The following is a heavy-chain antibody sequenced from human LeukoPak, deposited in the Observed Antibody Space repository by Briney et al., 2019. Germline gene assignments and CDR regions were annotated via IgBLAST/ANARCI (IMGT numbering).Heavy chain of an antibody. CDR3: VSSPTYDSSGYSPFDP. Sequence: GGSLRLSCAASGFTFSSYAMSWVRQAPGKGLEWVSAISGSAGSTYYADSVKGRFTISRDNSMNTLYLQMNSLRAEDTAVYYCVSSPTYDSSGYSPFDPWGQGTLVTVSS. CDR2: ISGSAGST. J-gene: IGHJ5*02. CDR1: GFTFSSYA. V-gene: IGHV3-23*01. D-gene: IGHD3-22*01.